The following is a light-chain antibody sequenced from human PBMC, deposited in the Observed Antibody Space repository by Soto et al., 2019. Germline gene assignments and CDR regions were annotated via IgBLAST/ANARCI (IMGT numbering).Light chain of an antibody. Sequence: QSALTQPASVSGSPGQSITISCTGTGTDVGGYIYVSWYQQHPGKAPKLMIYDVSNRPSGVSNRFSGSKSGNTASLTISGLQAEDEADYYCSSYTGSSTLYVFGTGTKFAVL. CDR1: GTDVGGYIY. J-gene: IGLJ1*01. V-gene: IGLV2-14*01. CDR2: DVS. CDR3: SSYTGSSTLYV.